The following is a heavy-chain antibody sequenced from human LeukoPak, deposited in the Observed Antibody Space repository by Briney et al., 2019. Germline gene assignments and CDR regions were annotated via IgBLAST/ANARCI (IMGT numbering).Heavy chain of an antibody. V-gene: IGHV3-74*01. Sequence: GGSLRLSCAASGFPFSTFWMHWVRQAPGKGLVWFSRINRGGTITNYADSVKGRFTISRDNAKNTLYLQMNSLSAEDTAVYYCARSPGGTSMIPATADPVDYWGQGTLVTVSS. CDR2: INRGGTIT. CDR1: GFPFSTFW. J-gene: IGHJ4*02. CDR3: ARSPGGTSMIPATADPVDY. D-gene: IGHD3-16*01.